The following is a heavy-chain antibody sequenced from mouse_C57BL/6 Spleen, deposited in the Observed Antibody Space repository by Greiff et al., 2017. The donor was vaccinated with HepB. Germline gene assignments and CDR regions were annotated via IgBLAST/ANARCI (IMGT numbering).Heavy chain of an antibody. CDR1: GYTFTDYY. Sequence: EVQLQQSGPELVKPGASVKISCKASGYTFTDYYMNWVKQSHGKSLEWIGDINPNNGGTSYNQKFKGKATLTVDKSSSTAYMELRSLTSEDSAVYYCARGGDDYDVPYYYAMDYWGQGTSVTVSS. J-gene: IGHJ4*01. CDR2: INPNNGGT. D-gene: IGHD2-4*01. V-gene: IGHV1-26*01. CDR3: ARGGDDYDVPYYYAMDY.